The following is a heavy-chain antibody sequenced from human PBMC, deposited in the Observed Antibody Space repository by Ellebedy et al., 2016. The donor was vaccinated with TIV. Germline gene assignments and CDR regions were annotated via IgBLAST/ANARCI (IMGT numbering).Heavy chain of an antibody. CDR1: GFTFDSYA. Sequence: GGSLRLSXAASGFTFDSYAMNWVRQAPGKGLEWVSGITGGGSNTYYADSVRGRFTISRDNSRNSLFLQMNSLRVEDTAVDYCAKTRYGSGWYYFAYWGQGALVTVSS. V-gene: IGHV3-23*01. CDR3: AKTRYGSGWYYFAY. D-gene: IGHD6-19*01. CDR2: ITGGGSNT. J-gene: IGHJ4*02.